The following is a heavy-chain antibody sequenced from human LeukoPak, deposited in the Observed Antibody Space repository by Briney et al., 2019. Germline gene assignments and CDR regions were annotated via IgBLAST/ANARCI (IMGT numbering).Heavy chain of an antibody. CDR3: ARVSGTGYSSGWYPY. J-gene: IGHJ4*02. D-gene: IGHD6-19*01. V-gene: IGHV1-2*02. Sequence: ASVKVSCKASGYTFTGYYMHWVRQAPGQGLEWMGWINPNSGGTNYAQKFQGRVTMTRDTSISTAYMELSRLRSDDTAVYYCARVSGTGYSSGWYPYWGQGTLSPSPQ. CDR1: GYTFTGYY. CDR2: INPNSGGT.